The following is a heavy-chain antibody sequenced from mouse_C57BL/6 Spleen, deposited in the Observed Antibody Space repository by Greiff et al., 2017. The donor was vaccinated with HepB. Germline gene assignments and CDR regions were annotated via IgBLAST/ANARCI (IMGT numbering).Heavy chain of an antibody. CDR3: ARGYYGSSYPNY. Sequence: QVQLKESGPELVKPGASVKISCKASGYAFSSSWMNWVKQRPGKGLEWIGRIYPGDGDTNYNGKFKGKATLTADKSSSTAYMQLSSLTSEDSAVYFCARGYYGSSYPNYWGQGTTLTVSS. CDR2: IYPGDGDT. CDR1: GYAFSSSW. V-gene: IGHV1-82*01. D-gene: IGHD1-1*01. J-gene: IGHJ2*01.